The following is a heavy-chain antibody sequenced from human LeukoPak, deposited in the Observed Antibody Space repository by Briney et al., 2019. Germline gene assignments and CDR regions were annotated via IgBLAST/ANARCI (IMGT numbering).Heavy chain of an antibody. CDR2: IYYSGST. J-gene: IGHJ5*02. V-gene: IGHV4-39*01. CDR3: AGQGGSSDR. CDR1: GGSISSSSYY. Sequence: PSETLSLTCTVSGGSISSSSYYWGWIRQPPGKGLEWIGSIYYSGSTYYNPSLKSRVTISVYTSKNQFSLKLSSVTAADTAVYYCAGQGGSSDRWGQGTLVTVSS. D-gene: IGHD6-19*01.